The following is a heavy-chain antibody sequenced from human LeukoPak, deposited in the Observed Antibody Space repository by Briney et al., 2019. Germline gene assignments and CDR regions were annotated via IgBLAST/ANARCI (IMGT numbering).Heavy chain of an antibody. D-gene: IGHD6-13*01. V-gene: IGHV3-15*01. CDR3: TTRHSSSWLDDAFDI. J-gene: IGHJ3*02. Sequence: SGGSLRLSCAASGFTFSNAWMSWVRQAPGKGLEWVGRIKSKTDGGTTGYAAPVKGRFTISRDDSKNTLYLQMNSLKTEDTAVYYCTTRHSSSWLDDAFDIWGQGTMVTVSS. CDR2: IKSKTDGGTT. CDR1: GFTFSNAW.